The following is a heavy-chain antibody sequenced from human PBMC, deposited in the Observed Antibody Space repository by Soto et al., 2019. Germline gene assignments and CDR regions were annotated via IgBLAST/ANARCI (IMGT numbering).Heavy chain of an antibody. J-gene: IGHJ6*02. CDR3: ASSGHYDFWSGYYSPRLDYYGMDV. Sequence: SGTLSLTCTVSGGSISSSSYYWGLIRQPQGKGLEWIGEINHSGSTNYNPSLKSRVTISVDASKNQFSLKLSSVTAADTAVYYCASSGHYDFWSGYYSPRLDYYGMDVWGQGTTVTVSS. CDR1: GGSISSSSYY. CDR2: INHSGST. V-gene: IGHV4-39*07. D-gene: IGHD3-3*01.